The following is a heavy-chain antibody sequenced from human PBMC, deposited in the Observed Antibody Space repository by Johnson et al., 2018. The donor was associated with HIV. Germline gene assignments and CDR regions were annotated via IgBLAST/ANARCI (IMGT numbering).Heavy chain of an antibody. D-gene: IGHD1-26*01. CDR1: GFTFDEYD. CDR3: ARGGSYLTLDDAFDI. J-gene: IGHJ3*02. Sequence: VQLVESGGDVARPGGSLRPSCEASGFTFDEYDMSWVRQAPGKGLEWVSSINWTGGTPGSADSVKGRFTISRDNAKNSLYLQMNSLRAEDTAVYYCARGGSYLTLDDAFDIWGKGTMVTVSS. V-gene: IGHV3-20*04. CDR2: INWTGGTP.